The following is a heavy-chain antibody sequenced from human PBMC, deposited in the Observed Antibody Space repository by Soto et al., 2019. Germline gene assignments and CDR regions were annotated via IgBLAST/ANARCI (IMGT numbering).Heavy chain of an antibody. J-gene: IGHJ4*02. CDR2: ISSRSDYI. CDR3: ARRFSYGFDY. V-gene: IGHV3-21*06. D-gene: IGHD5-18*01. Sequence: PGGSLRVSCAASGFTFNSYAMNWVRQAPGKGLEWVSSISSRSDYIYYADSVKGRSTISRDSAENSLYLQMNSLRAEDTAVYYCARRFSYGFDYWGQGSLVTVSS. CDR1: GFTFNSYA.